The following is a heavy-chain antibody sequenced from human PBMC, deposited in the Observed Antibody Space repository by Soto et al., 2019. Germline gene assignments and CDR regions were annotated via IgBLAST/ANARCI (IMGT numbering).Heavy chain of an antibody. CDR3: AREYSFGSATTVAPYLDY. CDR2: IYMGGGVT. CDR1: GFTFSGYW. Sequence: EVQLVESGGGLVQPGGSLRLSCAASGFTFSGYWMHWVRQVPGKGLVWVSRIYMGGGVTTYADSVKGRVTISRDNAKNTQYLQMNSLRAKDTAGYYCAREYSFGSATTVAPYLDYGGDRTLVTVAS. D-gene: IGHD3-16*01. J-gene: IGHJ4*01. V-gene: IGHV3-74*01.